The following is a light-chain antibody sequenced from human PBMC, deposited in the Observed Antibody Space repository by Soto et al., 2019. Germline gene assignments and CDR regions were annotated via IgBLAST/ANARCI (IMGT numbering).Light chain of an antibody. Sequence: IVMTQSPGTLSVSPGERATLSGRAGQCVTTNFAWYQQKSGQSPRLLIYDVSIRATGVPARFSGTGSETAFTLPISGMQSEDSVVYFCQQYNNCPFSFGQGTKVDI. V-gene: IGKV3-15*01. CDR1: QCVTTN. J-gene: IGKJ1*01. CDR2: DVS. CDR3: QQYNNCPFS.